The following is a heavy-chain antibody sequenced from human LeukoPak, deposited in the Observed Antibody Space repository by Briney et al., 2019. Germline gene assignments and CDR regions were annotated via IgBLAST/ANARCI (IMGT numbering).Heavy chain of an antibody. CDR2: INADGSIT. D-gene: IGHD1-26*01. CDR1: EVTLSRYW. Sequence: GGSLGLSCAASEVTLSRYWMHWVRQAPGKGLVWVSRINADGSITSYADSVKGRFTISRDNAKNTLYLQMNSLKTEDTAVYYCASSRYSGSYGDYWGQGTLVTVSS. V-gene: IGHV3-74*01. CDR3: ASSRYSGSYGDY. J-gene: IGHJ4*02.